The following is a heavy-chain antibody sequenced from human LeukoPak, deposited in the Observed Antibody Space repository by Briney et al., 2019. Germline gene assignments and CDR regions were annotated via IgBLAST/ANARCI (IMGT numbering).Heavy chain of an antibody. D-gene: IGHD3-16*01. CDR2: INPSGGST. CDR1: GYTFTSYY. Sequence: ASVTVSCKASGYTFTSYYMHWVRQAPGQGLEWMGIINPSGGSTSHAQKFQGRVTMIRDTSTSTVYMELSSLRSEDTAVYYCARVGYVGGMDVWGQGTTVTVSS. CDR3: ARVGYVGGMDV. V-gene: IGHV1-46*01. J-gene: IGHJ6*02.